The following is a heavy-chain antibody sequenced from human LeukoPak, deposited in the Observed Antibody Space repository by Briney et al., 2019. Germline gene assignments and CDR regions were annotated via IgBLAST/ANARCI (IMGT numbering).Heavy chain of an antibody. Sequence: SETLSLTCTVSGGSISSYYWSWIRQPPGKGLEWIGYIYYSGSTNYDPSLKSRVTISVDTSKNQFSLKLSSVTAADTAVYYCARHRWDFDYWGQGTLVTVSS. CDR1: GGSISSYY. J-gene: IGHJ4*02. D-gene: IGHD1-26*01. V-gene: IGHV4-59*08. CDR3: ARHRWDFDY. CDR2: IYYSGST.